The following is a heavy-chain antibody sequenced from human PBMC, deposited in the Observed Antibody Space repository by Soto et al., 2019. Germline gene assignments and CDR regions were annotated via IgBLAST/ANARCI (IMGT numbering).Heavy chain of an antibody. Sequence: SETLSLTCTVSGDSISSSGYFWAWIRQPPEKGLEWIGGMFDSGSTYYNPSLKSRVTVSVDTSKNQFSLKLSSVTAADTAVYYCAKSGEWLQSTFDFWGQGTLVTVSS. D-gene: IGHD5-12*01. CDR3: AKSGEWLQSTFDF. CDR1: GDSISSSGYF. V-gene: IGHV4-39*01. CDR2: MFDSGST. J-gene: IGHJ4*02.